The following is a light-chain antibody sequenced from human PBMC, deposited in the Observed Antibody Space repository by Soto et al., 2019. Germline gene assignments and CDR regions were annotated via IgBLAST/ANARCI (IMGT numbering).Light chain of an antibody. CDR1: QSFRGL. Sequence: EIVLTQSPVTLALSPGEIATLSCRASQSFRGLLAWYQQKPGQAPRIIIYDAYNRATGIPPRFSGSGSGTDCTLTISSLEPEDAAVYYCQQRHMWPITFGQGTRLEIK. CDR2: DAY. J-gene: IGKJ5*01. V-gene: IGKV3-11*01. CDR3: QQRHMWPIT.